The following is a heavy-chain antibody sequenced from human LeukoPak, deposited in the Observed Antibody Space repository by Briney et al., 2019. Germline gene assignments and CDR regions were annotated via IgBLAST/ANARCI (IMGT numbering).Heavy chain of an antibody. CDR2: ISRSGTTI. CDR1: EFTLSDYY. CDR3: ARDKYETSGCFDY. D-gene: IGHD3-22*01. J-gene: IGHJ4*02. V-gene: IGHV3-11*01. Sequence: PGGSLRLSCAASEFTLSDYYMSWIRQAPGKGLEWVSYISRSGTTIYYADSVKGRFTISSDNAKNSLYLQMNSLRADDTAVYFCARDKYETSGCFDYWGQGALVTVSS.